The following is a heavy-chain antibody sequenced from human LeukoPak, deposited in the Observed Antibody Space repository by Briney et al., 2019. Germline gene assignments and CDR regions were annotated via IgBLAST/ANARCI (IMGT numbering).Heavy chain of an antibody. J-gene: IGHJ3*02. V-gene: IGHV4-59*11. CDR1: GGSISSHY. CDR2: IYYSGST. CDR3: ARYSIRVTADAFDI. D-gene: IGHD4-11*01. Sequence: SETLSLTCTVSGGSISSHYWSWIRQPPGKGLEWIGYIYYSGSTYYNPSLKSRVTISVDTSKNQFSLKLSSVTAADTAVYYCARYSIRVTADAFDIWGQGTMVTVSS.